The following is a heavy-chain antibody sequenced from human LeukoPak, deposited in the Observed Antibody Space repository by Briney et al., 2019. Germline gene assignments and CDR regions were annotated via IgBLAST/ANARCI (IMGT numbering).Heavy chain of an antibody. J-gene: IGHJ4*02. CDR2: IRYDGGNK. CDR1: GFTFSSYG. D-gene: IGHD6-19*01. CDR3: ANTGYSSGWRHFDY. V-gene: IGHV3-30*02. Sequence: GGSLRLSCAASGFTFSSYGMHWVRQAPGKGLEWVAFIRYDGGNKYYADSVKGRFTISRDNSKNTLYLQMNSLRAEDTAVYYCANTGYSSGWRHFDYWGQGTLVTVSS.